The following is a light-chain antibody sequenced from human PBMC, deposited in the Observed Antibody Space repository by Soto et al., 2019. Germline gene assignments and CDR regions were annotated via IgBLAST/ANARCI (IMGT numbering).Light chain of an antibody. J-gene: IGLJ2*01. V-gene: IGLV4-69*01. Sequence: QPVLTQPPSASASPGASVKLTCTLSSGHSTYTIAWHQQHPGKGPRYLMRLKNDGSHTKGDGIPDRFSGSSFGAERYLTISSLQSEDEADYYCQTWDTGIQVFGAGTKLTVL. CDR2: LKNDGSH. CDR3: QTWDTGIQV. CDR1: SGHSTYT.